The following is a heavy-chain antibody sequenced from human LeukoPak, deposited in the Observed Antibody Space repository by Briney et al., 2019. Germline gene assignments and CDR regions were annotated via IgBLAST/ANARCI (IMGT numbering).Heavy chain of an antibody. CDR2: VWGRGETT. CDR1: GFIFKHYA. D-gene: IGHD3-3*02. Sequence: GGSLSLSRTASGFIFKHYAWRWLRQAPGKGLDWVSGVWGRGETTTYADFVNDRFTISRDNSENTVHLHLSGLTVVRTAVYYCAKDIFSSVGIPDYWGRGTLVTVSS. CDR3: AKDIFSSVGIPDY. V-gene: IGHV3-23*01. J-gene: IGHJ4*02.